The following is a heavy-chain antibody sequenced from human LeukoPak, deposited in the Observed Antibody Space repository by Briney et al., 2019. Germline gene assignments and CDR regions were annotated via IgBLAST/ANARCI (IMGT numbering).Heavy chain of an antibody. V-gene: IGHV4-34*01. CDR2: INHSGST. CDR3: ARYVPVKTGTTRASFDS. D-gene: IGHD1-1*01. CDR1: GFTVSGNY. J-gene: IGHJ4*02. Sequence: GSLRLSCAASGFTVSGNYLSWIRQPPGKGLEWIGVINHSGSTNDNPSLKSRVTMSVDTSKSQFSLNLRSVTAADTAVYYCARYVPVKTGTTRASFDSWGQGTLVTVSS.